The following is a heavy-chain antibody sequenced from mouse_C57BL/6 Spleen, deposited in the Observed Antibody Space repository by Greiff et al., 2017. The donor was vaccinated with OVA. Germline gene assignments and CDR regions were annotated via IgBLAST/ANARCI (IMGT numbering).Heavy chain of an antibody. CDR3: ARSGTGTSDY. D-gene: IGHD4-1*01. Sequence: QVQLQQSGAELVKPGASVKLSCKASGYTFTSYWMQWVKQRPGQGLEWIGEIDPSDSYTNYNQKFKGKATLTVDTSSSTAYMQLSSLTSEDSAVYYCARSGTGTSDYWGQGTTLTVSS. CDR2: IDPSDSYT. V-gene: IGHV1-50*01. CDR1: GYTFTSYW. J-gene: IGHJ2*01.